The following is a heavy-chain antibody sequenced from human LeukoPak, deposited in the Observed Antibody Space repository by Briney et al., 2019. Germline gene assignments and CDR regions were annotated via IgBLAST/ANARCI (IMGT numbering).Heavy chain of an antibody. CDR2: INPIFGTA. CDR1: GGTFSSYA. CDR3: ARVYIGYSSGWSHFDY. J-gene: IGHJ4*02. V-gene: IGHV1-69*13. Sequence: ASVKVSCKASGGTFSSYAISWVRQAPGQGLEWMGGINPIFGTANYAQKFQGRVTITADESTSTAYMELSSLRSEDTAVYYCARVYIGYSSGWSHFDYWGQGTLVTVSS. D-gene: IGHD6-19*01.